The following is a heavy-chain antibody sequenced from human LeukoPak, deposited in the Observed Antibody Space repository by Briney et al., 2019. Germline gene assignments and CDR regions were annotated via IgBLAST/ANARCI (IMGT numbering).Heavy chain of an antibody. D-gene: IGHD2-2*01. V-gene: IGHV1-2*02. CDR1: GYIFTGYY. Sequence: ASVKVSCKASGYIFTGYYMHWVRQAPGQGLEWMGWINPNSGDTNYAQKFQGRVTMTRDTSISTAYMALNNLRSDDTAVYYCARDAGYCSSTRCLGVHDYWGQGILVTVSS. J-gene: IGHJ4*02. CDR3: ARDAGYCSSTRCLGVHDY. CDR2: INPNSGDT.